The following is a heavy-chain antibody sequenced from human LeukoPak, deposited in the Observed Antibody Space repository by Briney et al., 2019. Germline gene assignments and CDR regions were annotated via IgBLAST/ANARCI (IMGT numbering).Heavy chain of an antibody. J-gene: IGHJ6*03. CDR1: GFTFSSYG. D-gene: IGHD1-14*01. CDR2: ISYDGSNK. CDR3: AKVGPEYYYYMDV. V-gene: IGHV3-30*18. Sequence: GGSLGLSCAASGFTFSSYGMHWVRQAPGKGLEWVAVISYDGSNKYYADSVKGRFTISRDNSKNTLYLQMNSLRAEDTAVYYCAKVGPEYYYYMDVWGKGTTVTVSS.